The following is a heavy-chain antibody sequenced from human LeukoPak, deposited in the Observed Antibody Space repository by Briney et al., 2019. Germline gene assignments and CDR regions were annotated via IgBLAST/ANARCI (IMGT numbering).Heavy chain of an antibody. CDR1: RDRDYRYSAT. Sequence: SQTLSLTCAISRDRDYRYSATCASITQSPSRGLGWHDGKYFRSKWYNDSAESVKSRISINPDTSKNQFSLQLSSVPPEDTAVYYCARGLLVGHPYYCAMDVWGQGTTVSVSS. J-gene: IGHJ6*02. CDR3: ARGLLVGHPYYCAMDV. V-gene: IGHV6-1*01. CDR2: KYFRSKWYN. D-gene: IGHD2-8*02.